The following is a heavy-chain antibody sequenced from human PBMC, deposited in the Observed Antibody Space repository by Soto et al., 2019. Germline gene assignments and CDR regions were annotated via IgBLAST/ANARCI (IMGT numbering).Heavy chain of an antibody. J-gene: IGHJ1*01. V-gene: IGHV3-48*04. D-gene: IGHD4-17*01. CDR2: ISSSSSTI. Sequence: GGSLRLSCAASGFTFSSYSMNWVRQAPGKGLEWVSYISSSSSTIYYADSVKGRFTISRDNAKNSLYLQMNSLRAEDTAVYYCARDISTTVTTSSYFQHWGQGALVTVPQ. CDR3: ARDISTTVTTSSYFQH. CDR1: GFTFSSYS.